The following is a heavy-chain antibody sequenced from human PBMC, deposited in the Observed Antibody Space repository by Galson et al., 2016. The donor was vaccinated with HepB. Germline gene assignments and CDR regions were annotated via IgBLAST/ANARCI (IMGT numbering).Heavy chain of an antibody. J-gene: IGHJ5*02. CDR2: ICYSGST. V-gene: IGHV4-31*03. CDR3: AGVLQLVRGNWFDP. D-gene: IGHD6-13*01. CDR1: GGSISSGGYC. Sequence: LSLTCTVSGGSISSGGYCWSWIRQPPGRGLEWIGYICYSGSTYYNPSLQSRVTISVDTSKKQFSLRLTSVTAADTAVYYCAGVLQLVRGNWFDPWGQGTLVTFSS.